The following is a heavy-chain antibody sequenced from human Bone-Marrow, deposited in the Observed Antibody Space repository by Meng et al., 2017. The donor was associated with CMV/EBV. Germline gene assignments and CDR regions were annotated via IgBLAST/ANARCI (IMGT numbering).Heavy chain of an antibody. D-gene: IGHD6-13*01. J-gene: IGHJ4*02. CDR2: IYYSGST. CDR3: AGTPIAAAGLFDY. CDR1: GGSISSGDYY. Sequence: QVQLQGAGPGRVKPSQTLSLTCTVSGGSISSGDYYWSWIRQPPGKGLEWIGYIYYSGSTYYNPSLKSRVTISVDTSKNQFSLKLSSVTAADTAVYYCAGTPIAAAGLFDYWGQGTLVTVSS. V-gene: IGHV4-30-4*08.